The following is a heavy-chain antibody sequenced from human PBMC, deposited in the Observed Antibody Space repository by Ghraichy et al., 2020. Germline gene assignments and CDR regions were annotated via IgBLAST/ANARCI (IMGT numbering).Heavy chain of an antibody. CDR2: INHSGGT. CDR3: ARLFSDNNFYMDV. D-gene: IGHD5-24*01. V-gene: IGHV4-34*01. Sequence: SETLSLTCAVYGGSLSGHSWSWLRQPPGKGLEWIGDINHSGGTNYSPSLKSRVSISIDMSKDQFSLKLTSVNAADTAVYFCARLFSDNNFYMDVWATGHPGHRLL. J-gene: IGHJ6*03. CDR1: GGSLSGHS.